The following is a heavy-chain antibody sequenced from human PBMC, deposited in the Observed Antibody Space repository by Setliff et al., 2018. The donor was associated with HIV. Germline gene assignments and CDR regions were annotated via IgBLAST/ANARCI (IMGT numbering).Heavy chain of an antibody. CDR1: GGSISSHY. CDR3: ARDARLDYYDRSGYSYNYYYMDV. CDR2: IMYNEGN. D-gene: IGHD3-22*01. J-gene: IGHJ6*03. Sequence: SETLSLTCSVSGGSISSHYWGWIRQPPGRGLEWIGYIMYNEGNNFNPSLKSRVTISADASKNQFSLKLTSVTAADTAVYYCARDARLDYYDRSGYSYNYYYMDVWGKGTTVTVSS. V-gene: IGHV4-59*11.